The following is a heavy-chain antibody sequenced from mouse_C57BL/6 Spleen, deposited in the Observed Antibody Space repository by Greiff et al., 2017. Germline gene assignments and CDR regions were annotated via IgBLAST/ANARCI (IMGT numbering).Heavy chain of an antibody. Sequence: DVKLVESGGGLVKPGGSLKLSCAASGFTFSSYAMSWVRQTPEKRLEWVATISDGGSYTYYPDNVKGRFTISRDNAKNNLYLQMSHLKSEDTAMYYCARDGDGYYFDYWGQGTTLTVSS. CDR3: ARDGDGYYFDY. J-gene: IGHJ2*01. D-gene: IGHD2-3*01. CDR2: ISDGGSYT. V-gene: IGHV5-4*01. CDR1: GFTFSSYA.